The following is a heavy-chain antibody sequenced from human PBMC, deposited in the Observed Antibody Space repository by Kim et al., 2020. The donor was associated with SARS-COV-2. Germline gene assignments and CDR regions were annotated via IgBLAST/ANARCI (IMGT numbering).Heavy chain of an antibody. CDR3: AGRLRYYDILTGLPPPHYGMDV. V-gene: IGHV3-23*01. Sequence: GGSLRRSCAASGFTFSSYAMSWVRQAPGKGLEWVSSISASGYSTYYADSVKGRFTISRDNSKNTLYLQMNSLRAEDTAIYYCAGRLRYYDILTGLPPPHYGMDVWGQGTTVTVS. CDR1: GFTFSSYA. J-gene: IGHJ6*02. D-gene: IGHD3-9*01. CDR2: ISASGYST.